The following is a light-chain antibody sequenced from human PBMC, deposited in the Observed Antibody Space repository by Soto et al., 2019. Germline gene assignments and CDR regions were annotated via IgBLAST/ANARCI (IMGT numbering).Light chain of an antibody. Sequence: DIQMTQSPSTLSGSVGDRVTITCRASQTISSWLAWYQQKPGKAPKLLIYKASTLKSGVPSRFSGSGSGTEFPLTISSLQPDDFATYYCQQYNSYSEAFGQGTKVEL. CDR2: KAS. CDR3: QQYNSYSEA. V-gene: IGKV1-5*03. CDR1: QTISSW. J-gene: IGKJ1*01.